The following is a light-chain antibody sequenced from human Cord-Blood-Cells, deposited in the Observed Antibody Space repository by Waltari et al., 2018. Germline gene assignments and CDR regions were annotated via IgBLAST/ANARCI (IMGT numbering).Light chain of an antibody. CDR2: RNN. J-gene: IGLJ3*02. CDR1: SSNIGSNY. Sequence: QSVLTQPPSASGTPGQRVTISCSGSSSNIGSNYVYGYQQLPGTAPKLLIYRNNQRPSGVPDRFSGSKSGTSASLAISGLRSEDEADYYCAAWDDSLSVWVFGGGTKLTVL. V-gene: IGLV1-47*01. CDR3: AAWDDSLSVWV.